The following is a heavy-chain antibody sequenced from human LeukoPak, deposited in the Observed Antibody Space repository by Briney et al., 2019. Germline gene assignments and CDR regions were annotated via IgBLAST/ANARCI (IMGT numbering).Heavy chain of an antibody. J-gene: IGHJ4*02. CDR1: GYTFTSYG. CDR3: ARDPLRGGVPAAMAD. V-gene: IGHV1-2*02. Sequence: ASVKVSCKASGYTFTSYGISWVRQAPGQGLEWMGWINPNSGGTNYAQKFQGRVTMTRDTSISTAYMERSRLRSDDTAVYYCARDPLRGGVPAAMADWGQGTLVTVSS. CDR2: INPNSGGT. D-gene: IGHD2-2*01.